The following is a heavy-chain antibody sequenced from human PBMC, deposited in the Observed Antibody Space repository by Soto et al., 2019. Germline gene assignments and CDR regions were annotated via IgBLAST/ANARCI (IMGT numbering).Heavy chain of an antibody. V-gene: IGHV4-31*03. D-gene: IGHD3-9*01. CDR1: GDSISSGGYC. J-gene: IGHJ4*02. CDR2: IYYSGST. Sequence: PSETLSLTCTVSGDSISSGGYCWSWIRQHPGKGLEWIRYIYYSGSTYYNPSLKSRVTISVDTSKNQFSLKLSSVTAADTAVYYCARLKYYDILTGYQDFDYWGQRTLVTVSS. CDR3: ARLKYYDILTGYQDFDY.